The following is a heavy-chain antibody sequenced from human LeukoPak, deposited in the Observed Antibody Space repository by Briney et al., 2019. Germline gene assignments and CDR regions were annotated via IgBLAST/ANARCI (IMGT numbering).Heavy chain of an antibody. Sequence: SETLSLTCTVSGGSISSYYWSWIRQPPGKGLEWIGYIYYSGSTNYNPSLKSRVTISVDTSKNQFSLKLSSVTAADTAVYYCARAVRYFDWLSYYYFDYWGQGTLVTVSS. D-gene: IGHD3-9*01. CDR1: GGSISSYY. J-gene: IGHJ4*02. CDR2: IYYSGST. V-gene: IGHV4-59*08. CDR3: ARAVRYFDWLSYYYFDY.